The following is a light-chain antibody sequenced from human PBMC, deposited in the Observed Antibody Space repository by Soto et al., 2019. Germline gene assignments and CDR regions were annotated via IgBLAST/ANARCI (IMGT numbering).Light chain of an antibody. CDR3: LLYYGGAPV. Sequence: QAVVTQEPSLTVSPGGTVTLTCASSTGAVTSGYYPNWFQQQPGQANTALIYSTINKHSCTPARFSGSLLGGKAALTLSGVQPEDEAEYYCLLYYGGAPVFGGGTKLTFL. CDR1: TGAVTSGYY. J-gene: IGLJ3*02. CDR2: STI. V-gene: IGLV7-43*01.